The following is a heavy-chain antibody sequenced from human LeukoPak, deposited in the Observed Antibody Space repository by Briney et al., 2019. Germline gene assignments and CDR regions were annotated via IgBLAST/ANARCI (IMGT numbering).Heavy chain of an antibody. J-gene: IGHJ4*02. D-gene: IGHD6-13*01. V-gene: IGHV6-1*01. Sequence: SQTLSLTCALSGDSLSSNSAAWHWIRQSPSRGLEWLGRTYYRSKWYNDYAVSVKSRITINPDTSKNQFSLQLNSVTPEDTAVYYCARDVGVIAAPHFDDWGQGTLGTVSA. CDR3: ARDVGVIAAPHFDD. CDR2: TYYRSKWYN. CDR1: GDSLSSNSAA.